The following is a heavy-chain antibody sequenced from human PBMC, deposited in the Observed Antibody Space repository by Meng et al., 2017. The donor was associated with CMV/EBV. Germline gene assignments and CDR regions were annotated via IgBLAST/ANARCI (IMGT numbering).Heavy chain of an antibody. CDR1: GASIKNYN. J-gene: IGHJ4*02. Sequence: ESRPGLVKPSDPLSLTCLVSGASIKNYNWNWVRQPAGQGLEWIGLIQVIGHTVYNPSLKSRVTVSLDASKSQFSLTLNSVTAADTATYYCAGSRPGGGACDYWGQGILVTVSS. CDR2: IQVIGHT. V-gene: IGHV4-4*07. D-gene: IGHD3-16*01. CDR3: AGSRPGGGACDY.